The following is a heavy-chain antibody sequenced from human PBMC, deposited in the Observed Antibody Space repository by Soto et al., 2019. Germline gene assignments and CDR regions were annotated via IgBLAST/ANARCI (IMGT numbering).Heavy chain of an antibody. Sequence: PGGSLRLSCGASGFTFSSYDMHWVRQATGKGLEWVSAIGTAGDTYYPGSVKGRFTISRENAKNSLYLQMNSLRAGDTAVYYCARVYYGSGSYYNGGYYYYMDVWGKGTTVTVSS. CDR2: IGTAGDT. D-gene: IGHD3-10*01. CDR1: GFTFSSYD. J-gene: IGHJ6*03. V-gene: IGHV3-13*01. CDR3: ARVYYGSGSYYNGGYYYYMDV.